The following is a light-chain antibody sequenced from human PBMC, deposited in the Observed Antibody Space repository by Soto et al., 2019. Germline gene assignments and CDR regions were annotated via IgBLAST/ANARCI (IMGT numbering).Light chain of an antibody. CDR2: SNN. J-gene: IGLJ3*02. Sequence: QSVLIQPPSASGTPGQRVSISCSGSNSNIGNNYVYWYQHLPGTAPTLLISSNNQRPSGVPDRFSGSKSGTSASLAISGLRSEDEADYYCTSWDDSLIGVVFGGGTQLTVL. CDR3: TSWDDSLIGVV. V-gene: IGLV1-47*02. CDR1: NSNIGNNY.